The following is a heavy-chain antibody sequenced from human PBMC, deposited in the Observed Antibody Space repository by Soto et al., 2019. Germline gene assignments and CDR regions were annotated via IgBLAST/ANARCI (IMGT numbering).Heavy chain of an antibody. CDR3: AKDVVEPPPLYYYYGMDV. CDR2: ISYDGSNK. CDR1: GFTFGSYG. V-gene: IGHV3-30*18. Sequence: PGGSLRLSCAASGFTFGSYGVHWVRQAPGKGLEWVAVISYDGSNKYYADSVKGRFTISRDNTKNTLYLQMNSLRAEDTAVYYCAKDVVEPPPLYYYYGMDVWGQGTTVTVSS. J-gene: IGHJ6*02.